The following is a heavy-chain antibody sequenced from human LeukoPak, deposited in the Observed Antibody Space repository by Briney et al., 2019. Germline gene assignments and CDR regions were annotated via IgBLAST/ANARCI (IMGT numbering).Heavy chain of an antibody. Sequence: QSGGSLRLSCAASGFTFSSYGMNWVRQAPGKGLEWVSYISSSGSTIYYADSVKGRFTISRDNAKNSLYLQMNSLRAEDTAVYYCAREPGQDSSGYYYFDYWGQGTLVTVSS. J-gene: IGHJ4*02. CDR3: AREPGQDSSGYYYFDY. CDR1: GFTFSSYG. CDR2: ISSSGSTI. D-gene: IGHD3-22*01. V-gene: IGHV3-48*03.